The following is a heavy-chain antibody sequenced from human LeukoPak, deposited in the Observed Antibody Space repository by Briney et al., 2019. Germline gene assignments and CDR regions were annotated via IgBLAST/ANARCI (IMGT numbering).Heavy chain of an antibody. CDR3: VKDRTGTYTLDY. D-gene: IGHD3-10*01. CDR2: ISDDGSRQ. CDR1: GFTFSSYV. Sequence: GGSLRLSCAASGFTFSSYVIHWGRQAPGKGLEWVAFISDDGSRQHYADSVKGRFTISRDNSKNTLNLQMNSLRAEDTAVYYCVKDRTGTYTLDYWGQGTLVTVSS. J-gene: IGHJ4*02. V-gene: IGHV3-30-3*01.